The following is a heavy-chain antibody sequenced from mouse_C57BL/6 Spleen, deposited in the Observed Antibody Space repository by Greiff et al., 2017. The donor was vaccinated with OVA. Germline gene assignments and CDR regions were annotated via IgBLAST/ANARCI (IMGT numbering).Heavy chain of an antibody. V-gene: IGHV1-82*01. D-gene: IGHD2-10*01. Sequence: VMLVESGPELVKPGASVKISCKASGYAFSSSWMNWVKQRPGKGLEWIGRIHPGDGDTNYNGKFKGKATLTADKSSSTAYMQLSSLTSEDSAVYFCAREGAYWGFAYWGQGTLVTVSA. CDR2: IHPGDGDT. CDR1: GYAFSSSW. J-gene: IGHJ3*01. CDR3: AREGAYWGFAY.